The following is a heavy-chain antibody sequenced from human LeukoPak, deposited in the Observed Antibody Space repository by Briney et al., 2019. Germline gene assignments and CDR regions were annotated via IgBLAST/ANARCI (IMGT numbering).Heavy chain of an antibody. V-gene: IGHV3-66*01. D-gene: IGHD1-14*01. CDR3: ARETPGSRVFDS. J-gene: IGHJ4*02. Sequence: GGSLRLSCAASGFTLTRNHMNWVRQVPGKGLEWVSIIYSSDATYYADSVKGRFTASRDKAKNTLYLQMNSLRADDTAVYYCARETPGSRVFDSWGQGTLVTVSS. CDR2: IYSSDAT. CDR1: GFTLTRNH.